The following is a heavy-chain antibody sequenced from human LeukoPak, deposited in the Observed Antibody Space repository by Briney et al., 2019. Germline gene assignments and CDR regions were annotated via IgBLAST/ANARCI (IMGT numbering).Heavy chain of an antibody. CDR3: VTHIAYHANLHY. D-gene: IGHD2-21*01. J-gene: IGHJ4*02. V-gene: IGHV4-39*01. Sequence: SETLSLTCTVSGGSISSSTHCWSWVRQPPGKGLEWIGCMYYSGNTYYSSSLKGRVTISLDTPNLHFSLRLNSVTASDTAVYYCVTHIAYHANLHYWGQGTLVTVSS. CDR1: GGSISSSTHC. CDR2: MYYSGNT.